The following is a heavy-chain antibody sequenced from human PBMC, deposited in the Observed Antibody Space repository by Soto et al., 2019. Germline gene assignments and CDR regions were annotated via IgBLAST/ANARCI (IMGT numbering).Heavy chain of an antibody. CDR3: ARSFGVANVRFDP. V-gene: IGHV4-39*01. CDR2: IYYSGST. D-gene: IGHD3-3*01. Sequence: QLQLQESGPGLVKPSETLSLTCTVSGGSIISTSYYWGWIRQPPGKGLEWIAIIYYSGSTYYNPSLKSRVTISVDTSKNQCSLKLSSVTAADTAVYFCARSFGVANVRFDPWGQGTLVTVSS. CDR1: GGSIISTSYY. J-gene: IGHJ5*02.